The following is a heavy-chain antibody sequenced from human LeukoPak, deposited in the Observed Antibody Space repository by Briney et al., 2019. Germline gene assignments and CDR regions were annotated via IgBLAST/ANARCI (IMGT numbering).Heavy chain of an antibody. D-gene: IGHD6-19*01. V-gene: IGHV3-49*04. CDR2: IRSKAYGGTT. CDR1: GLTFGDYA. J-gene: IGHJ4*02. CDR3: TRDRGQWLGRYFDY. Sequence: PGGSLRLSCTASGLTFGDYAMSWVRQAPGKGLEWVGFIRSKAYGGTTEYAASVKGRFTISRDDSKSIAYLQMNSLKTEDTAVYYCTRDRGQWLGRYFDYWGQGTLVTVSS.